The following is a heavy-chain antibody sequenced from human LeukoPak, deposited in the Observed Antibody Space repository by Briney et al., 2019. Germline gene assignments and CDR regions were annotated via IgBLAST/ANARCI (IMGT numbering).Heavy chain of an antibody. Sequence: SETLSLTCTVSGGSISSGGYYWSWIRQPPGKGLEWIGEINHSGSTNYNPSLKSRVTISVDTSKNQFSLKLSSVTAADTAVYYCASRSYYYDSSGYSPDFDYWGQGTLVTVSS. D-gene: IGHD3-22*01. J-gene: IGHJ4*02. CDR3: ASRSYYYDSSGYSPDFDY. CDR1: GGSISSGGYY. CDR2: INHSGST. V-gene: IGHV4-39*07.